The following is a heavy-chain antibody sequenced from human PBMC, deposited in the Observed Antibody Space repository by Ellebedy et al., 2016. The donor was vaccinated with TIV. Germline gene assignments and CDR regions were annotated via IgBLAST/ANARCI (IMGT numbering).Heavy chain of an antibody. V-gene: IGHV1-46*01. Sequence: ASVKVSCXASGYTFTSYYMHWVRQAPGQGLEWMGIINPSGGSTSYAQKFQGRVTMTRDTSTSTVYTELSSLRSEDTAVYYCASGGGYCSSTSCLNWFDPWGQGTLVTVSS. CDR3: ASGGGYCSSTSCLNWFDP. CDR2: INPSGGST. D-gene: IGHD2-2*01. CDR1: GYTFTSYY. J-gene: IGHJ5*02.